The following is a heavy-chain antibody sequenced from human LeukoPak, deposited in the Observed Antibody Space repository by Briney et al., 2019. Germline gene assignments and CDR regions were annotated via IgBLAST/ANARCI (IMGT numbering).Heavy chain of an antibody. CDR1: GFTFSDYY. J-gene: IGHJ1*01. Sequence: GGSLRLSCAASGFTFSDYYMSWIRQAPGKGLEWVSYISSSGSTIYYADPVKGRFTISRDNAKNSLYLQMNSLRAEDTAVYYCAITYSSSWYEYFQHWGQGTLVTVSS. V-gene: IGHV3-11*01. CDR2: ISSSGSTI. D-gene: IGHD6-13*01. CDR3: AITYSSSWYEYFQH.